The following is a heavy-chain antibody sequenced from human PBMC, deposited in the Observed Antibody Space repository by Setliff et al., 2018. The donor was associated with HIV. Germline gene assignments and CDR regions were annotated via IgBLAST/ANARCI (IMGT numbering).Heavy chain of an antibody. J-gene: IGHJ4*02. V-gene: IGHV4-59*08. CDR3: ARHSPSDY. CDR2: IYNSAST. Sequence: SETLSLTCTVSGDSISTDYWTWIRQPPGKGLEWIGYIYNSASTSYNPSLKSRVTISVDTSKNQFSLKLSSVTAADTAVYYCARHSPSDYWGQGQLVTVSS. CDR1: GDSISTDY.